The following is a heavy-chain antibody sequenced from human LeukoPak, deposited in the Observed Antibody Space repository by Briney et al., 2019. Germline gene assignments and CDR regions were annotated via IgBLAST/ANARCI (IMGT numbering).Heavy chain of an antibody. CDR1: GFTFDDYA. CDR3: ARVSNDFWSGYTYYYYMDV. CDR2: ISWNSGSI. V-gene: IGHV3-9*01. D-gene: IGHD3-3*01. J-gene: IGHJ6*03. Sequence: PGRSLRLSCAASGFTFDDYAMHWVRQAPGKGLEWVSGISWNSGSIGYADSVKGRFTISRDNAKNSLYLQMNSLRAEDTAVYYCARVSNDFWSGYTYYYYMDVWGKGTTVTVSS.